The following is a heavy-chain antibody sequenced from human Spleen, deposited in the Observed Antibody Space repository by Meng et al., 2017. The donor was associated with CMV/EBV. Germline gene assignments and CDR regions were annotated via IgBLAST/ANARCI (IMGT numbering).Heavy chain of an antibody. D-gene: IGHD1-14*01. V-gene: IGHV3-74*03. Sequence: VTLVESGGGLVQPGGSLRLSCAASGFTFRTYWMHWVCQIPGKGLVWVSCIKNDGSGTMYADSVRGRFTISRDDAKSTMYLQMNNLRVEDTAVYYCARHAGEPLDYWGQGALVTVSS. CDR2: IKNDGSGT. CDR3: ARHAGEPLDY. J-gene: IGHJ4*02. CDR1: GFTFRTYW.